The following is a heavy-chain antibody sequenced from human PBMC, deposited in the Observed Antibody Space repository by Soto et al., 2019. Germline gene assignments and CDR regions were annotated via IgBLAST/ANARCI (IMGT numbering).Heavy chain of an antibody. J-gene: IGHJ5*02. CDR1: GFTFSNFV. V-gene: IGHV3-23*01. CDR2: ISGSGDTT. Sequence: EVHLLESGGGLVQPGGSLRLSCAASGFTFSNFVMNWVRQAPGKGLEWVSTISGSGDTTYYADSVRGRFTISRDNSKNTLSLEMNSLRADDTAIYYCLKDLHASGWFEDNWFVPWGQGTLVSVSS. D-gene: IGHD6-19*01. CDR3: LKDLHASGWFEDNWFVP.